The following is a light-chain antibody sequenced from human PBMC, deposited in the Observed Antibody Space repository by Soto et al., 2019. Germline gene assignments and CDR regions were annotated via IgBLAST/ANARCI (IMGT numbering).Light chain of an antibody. V-gene: IGKV3-15*01. Sequence: EIVMTQSPGTLSVSPGERATLSCRASQSVSTNLAWYQQRPGQAPRLLIFGASNRATGIPARFSGNGSATEFTLTISSLQSEDFAVYYCQQYDNWPPLTFGQGTKVDIK. CDR3: QQYDNWPPLT. J-gene: IGKJ1*01. CDR2: GAS. CDR1: QSVSTN.